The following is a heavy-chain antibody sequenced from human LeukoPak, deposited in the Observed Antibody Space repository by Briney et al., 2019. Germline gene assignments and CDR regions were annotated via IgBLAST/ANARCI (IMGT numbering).Heavy chain of an antibody. CDR3: ARGVAGPHTFDI. D-gene: IGHD6-19*01. V-gene: IGHV3-30*04. Sequence: GGSLRLSCAASGFTFSSYAMHWVRQAPGKGLEWVAVISYDGSNKYYADSVKGRFTISRDNSKNTLYLQMNSLRAEDTAVYYCARGVAGPHTFDIWGQGTMVTVSS. J-gene: IGHJ3*02. CDR2: ISYDGSNK. CDR1: GFTFSSYA.